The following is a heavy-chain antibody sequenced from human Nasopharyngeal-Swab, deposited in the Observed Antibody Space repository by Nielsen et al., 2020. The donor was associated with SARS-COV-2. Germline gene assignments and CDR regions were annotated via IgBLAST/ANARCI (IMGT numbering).Heavy chain of an antibody. CDR1: GFTFSSYW. CDR2: IKQDGSEK. D-gene: IGHD1-7*01. CDR3: ARDTGGPPNYFDP. J-gene: IGHJ5*02. V-gene: IGHV3-7*01. Sequence: GESLKISWAASGFTFSSYWMSWVRQAPGKGLEWVANIKQDGSEKYYVDSVKGRFTISRDNAKNSLYLQMNSLRAEDTAVYYCARDTGGPPNYFDPWGQGTLVTVSS.